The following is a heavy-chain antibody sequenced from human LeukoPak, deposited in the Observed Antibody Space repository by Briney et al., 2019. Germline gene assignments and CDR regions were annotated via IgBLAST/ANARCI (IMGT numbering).Heavy chain of an antibody. Sequence: SQTLSLTCAISGDSVSSNSSWNWIRQSPSRGLEWLGRTYYRSKWYNDYVVSVKSRININPGTSKNQFSLQLNSVTPEDTAVYYCARGGQGDGYSADEAFDIWGQGTMVTVS. CDR1: GDSVSSNSS. V-gene: IGHV6-1*01. CDR2: TYYRSKWYN. D-gene: IGHD5-18*01. CDR3: ARGGQGDGYSADEAFDI. J-gene: IGHJ3*02.